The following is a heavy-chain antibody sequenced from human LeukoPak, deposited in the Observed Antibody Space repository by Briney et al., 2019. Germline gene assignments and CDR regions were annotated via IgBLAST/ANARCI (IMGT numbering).Heavy chain of an antibody. CDR3: VRNIVGANAVDY. Sequence: SGTLSLTCGVSGGSISGSNWWSWVRQPPGKGLEWIGEFHHAGSTNSNPSLKSRVTISVDKSKNQFSLRLSSVTAADTAVYYCVRNIVGANAVDYWGQGTLVTVSS. J-gene: IGHJ4*02. CDR2: FHHAGST. D-gene: IGHD1-26*01. CDR1: GGSISGSNW. V-gene: IGHV4-4*02.